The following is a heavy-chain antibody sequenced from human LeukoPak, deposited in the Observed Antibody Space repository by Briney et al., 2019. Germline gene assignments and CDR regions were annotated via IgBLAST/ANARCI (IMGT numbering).Heavy chain of an antibody. D-gene: IGHD3-16*02. J-gene: IGHJ4*02. Sequence: SETLSLTCAVYGGSFSGYYWSWICQPPGKGLEWIGEINHSGSTNYNPSLKSRVTISVDTSKNQFSLKLSSVTAADTAVYYCARGIYDYVWGSYPPDYWGQGTLVTVSS. CDR2: INHSGST. V-gene: IGHV4-34*01. CDR3: ARGIYDYVWGSYPPDY. CDR1: GGSFSGYY.